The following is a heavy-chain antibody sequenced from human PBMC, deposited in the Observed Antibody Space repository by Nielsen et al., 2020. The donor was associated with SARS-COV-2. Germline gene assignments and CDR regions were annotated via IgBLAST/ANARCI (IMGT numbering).Heavy chain of an antibody. Sequence: GESLKISCAASGFTFSSYSMNWVRQAPGKGLEWVSSISSSSSYIYYADSVKGRFTISRDNAKNSLYLQMNSLRAEDTAVYYCARGSDYYDSSGLVWGQGTMVTVSS. D-gene: IGHD3-22*01. CDR2: ISSSSSYI. CDR1: GFTFSSYS. V-gene: IGHV3-21*04. J-gene: IGHJ3*01. CDR3: ARGSDYYDSSGLV.